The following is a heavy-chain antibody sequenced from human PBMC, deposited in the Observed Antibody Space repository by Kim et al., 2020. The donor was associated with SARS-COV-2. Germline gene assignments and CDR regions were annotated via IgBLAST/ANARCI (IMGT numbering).Heavy chain of an antibody. J-gene: IGHJ4*02. Sequence: ASVKVSCKASGYTFTSYGISWVRQAPGQGLEWMGWISAYNGNTNYAQKLQGRVTMTTDTSTSTAYMELRSLRSDDTAVYYCALSTGAAVAAPFDYWGQGTLVTVSA. CDR3: ALSTGAAVAAPFDY. CDR1: GYTFTSYG. CDR2: ISAYNGNT. D-gene: IGHD6-19*01. V-gene: IGHV1-18*01.